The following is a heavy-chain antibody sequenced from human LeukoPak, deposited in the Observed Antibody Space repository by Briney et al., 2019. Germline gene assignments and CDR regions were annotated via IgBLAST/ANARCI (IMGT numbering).Heavy chain of an antibody. CDR2: ISSSSSYM. V-gene: IGHV3-21*01. Sequence: GGSLRLSCAASGFTFSSYSMNWVRQAPGKGLEWVSSISSSSSYMYYADSVKGRFTISRDNAKNSLYLQMNSLRAEDTAVYYCARTYYYDSSGYYPASYYFDYWGQGTLVTVSS. D-gene: IGHD3-22*01. CDR1: GFTFSSYS. CDR3: ARTYYYDSSGYYPASYYFDY. J-gene: IGHJ4*02.